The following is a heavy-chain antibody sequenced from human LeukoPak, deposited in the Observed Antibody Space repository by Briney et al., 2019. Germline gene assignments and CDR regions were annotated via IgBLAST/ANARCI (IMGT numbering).Heavy chain of an antibody. Sequence: PGRSLRLPCAGSGFTFGGYGMHWFRQTPGKGLEWVAVIAYDGSRAFYADSVKGRFTIFRDNSKNTMSVQMDDLRAEDTAAYYCTRYNNDHFDYWGQGTLVTVSS. V-gene: IGHV3-33*01. CDR1: GFTFGGYG. D-gene: IGHD1-14*01. CDR3: TRYNNDHFDY. CDR2: IAYDGSRA. J-gene: IGHJ4*02.